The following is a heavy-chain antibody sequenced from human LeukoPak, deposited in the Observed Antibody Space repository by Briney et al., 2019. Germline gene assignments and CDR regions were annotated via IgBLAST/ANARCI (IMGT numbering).Heavy chain of an antibody. D-gene: IGHD4-23*01. J-gene: IGHJ4*02. CDR1: GGSISSSSYY. V-gene: IGHV4-39*07. CDR2: IYYSGST. CDR3: AREGVVSHFFDY. Sequence: SETLSLTCTVSGGSISSSSYYWGWIRQPPGKGLEWIGSIYYSGSTYYNPSLKSRVTKSVDTSKNQFSLKLSSVTAADTAVYYCAREGVVSHFFDYWGQGTLVTVSS.